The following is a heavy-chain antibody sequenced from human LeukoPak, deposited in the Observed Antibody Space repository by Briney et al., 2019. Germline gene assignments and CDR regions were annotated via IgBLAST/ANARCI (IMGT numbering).Heavy chain of an antibody. CDR2: ISTYSGDT. CDR1: GGTMNSYV. J-gene: IGHJ4*02. D-gene: IGHD3-10*01. V-gene: IGHV1-18*01. CDR3: ARGEHGTTWFVDS. Sequence: PRASVKVSCKASGGTMNSYVISWVRQAPGQGLEWMGWISTYSGDTDYAPEFQGRVTVTTDTSTNTAYMELRSLRSDDTAVYYCARGEHGTTWFVDSWGQGTLVTVSS.